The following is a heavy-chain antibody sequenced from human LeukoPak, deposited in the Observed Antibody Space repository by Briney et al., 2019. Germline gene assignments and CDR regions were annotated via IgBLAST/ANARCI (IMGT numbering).Heavy chain of an antibody. D-gene: IGHD3-10*01. Sequence: GGSLRLSCAASGFXVISNYMYWVRQAPGKGLEWVSVIYSGGSTYYADSVKGRFTLSRDNSKDTLYLQMNSLRAEDTAVYYCAKDLKGYYGSGSYPHWGQGTLVTVSS. CDR1: GFXVISNY. J-gene: IGHJ4*02. CDR2: IYSGGST. V-gene: IGHV3-66*01. CDR3: AKDLKGYYGSGSYPH.